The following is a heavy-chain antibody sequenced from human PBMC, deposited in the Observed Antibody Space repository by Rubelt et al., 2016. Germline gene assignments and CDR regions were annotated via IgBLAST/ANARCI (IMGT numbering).Heavy chain of an antibody. CDR2: IIPILGIA. D-gene: IGHD3-10*01. J-gene: IGHJ6*02. CDR3: ARNYGSGSYYNGGYYGMDV. V-gene: IGHV1-69*10. Sequence: KASGGTFSSYAISWVRQAPGQGLEWMGGIIPILGIANYAQKFQGRVTITADKSTSTAYMELSSLRSEDTGVYYCARNYGSGSYYNGGYYGMDVWGQGTTVTVSS. CDR1: GGTFSSYA.